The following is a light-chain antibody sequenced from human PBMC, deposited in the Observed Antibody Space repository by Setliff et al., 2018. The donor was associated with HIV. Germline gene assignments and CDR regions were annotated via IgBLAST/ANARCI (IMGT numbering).Light chain of an antibody. CDR2: DVT. Sequence: QSVLAQPASVSGSPGQSITISCTGTSSDLGIYNFVSWYPQHPGKAPKLMIYDVTNRPSGVSNRFSGSKSGITASLTISGLRAEDEADYYCTSYTGTSTLHVFGTGTKVTVL. J-gene: IGLJ1*01. V-gene: IGLV2-14*03. CDR1: SSDLGIYNF. CDR3: TSYTGTSTLHV.